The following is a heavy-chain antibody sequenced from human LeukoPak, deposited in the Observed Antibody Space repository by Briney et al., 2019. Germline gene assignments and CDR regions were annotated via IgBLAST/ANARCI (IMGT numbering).Heavy chain of an antibody. CDR3: AKEWGSKHYDF. CDR1: GFTSSSYW. Sequence: GGSLRLSCAASGFTSSSYWMGWVRQAPGKGLEWVANINQDGSDKYYVDSVKGRFTISRDNAKNSLYLQLDSLRAEDMALYYRAKEWGSKHYDFWGQGTLVTVSS. V-gene: IGHV3-7*01. D-gene: IGHD3-16*01. J-gene: IGHJ4*02. CDR2: INQDGSDK.